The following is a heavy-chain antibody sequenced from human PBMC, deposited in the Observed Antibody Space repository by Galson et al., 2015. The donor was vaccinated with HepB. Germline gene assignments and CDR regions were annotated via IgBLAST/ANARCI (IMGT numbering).Heavy chain of an antibody. CDR2: ISSSSSTI. J-gene: IGHJ6*03. V-gene: IGHV3-48*01. Sequence: SLRLSCAASGFTFSSYSMNWVRQAPGKGLEWVSYISSSSSTIYYADSVKGRFTISRDNAKNSLYLQMNSLRAEDTAVYYCARHRKEQLVAGGGYYYYYYMDVWGKGTTVTVSS. CDR3: ARHRKEQLVAGGGYYYYYYMDV. D-gene: IGHD6-6*01. CDR1: GFTFSSYS.